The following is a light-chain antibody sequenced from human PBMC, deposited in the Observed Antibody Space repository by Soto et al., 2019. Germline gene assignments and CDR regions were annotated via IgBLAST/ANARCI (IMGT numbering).Light chain of an antibody. CDR3: QQYNSYPLT. V-gene: IGKV1-5*03. J-gene: IGKJ3*01. CDR1: QSISSW. Sequence: DIQMTQSPSTLSASVGDRVTITCRASQSISSWLAWYQQKPGKVPKVLISKASTLESGVPSRFSGSGSGTEFSLTISSLQPDDFATYYCQQYNSYPLTFGPGTKVDIK. CDR2: KAS.